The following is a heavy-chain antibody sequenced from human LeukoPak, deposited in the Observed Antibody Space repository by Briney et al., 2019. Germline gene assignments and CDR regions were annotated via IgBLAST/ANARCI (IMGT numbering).Heavy chain of an antibody. CDR1: GFTFSSYT. Sequence: GGSLRLSCAASGFTFSSYTMNWVRQAPGKGLEWVSAISGSGVGTYYADSVKGRFTISRDNSWNTLYLQMSSLRAEDTAVYYCAKDPEGIAAAGYDYWGQGTLVTVSS. CDR2: ISGSGVGT. V-gene: IGHV3-23*01. D-gene: IGHD6-13*01. CDR3: AKDPEGIAAAGYDY. J-gene: IGHJ4*02.